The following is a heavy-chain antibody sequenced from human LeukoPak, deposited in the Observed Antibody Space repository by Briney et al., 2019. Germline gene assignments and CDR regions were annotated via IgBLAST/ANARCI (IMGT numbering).Heavy chain of an antibody. CDR1: GFTFSGYG. Sequence: GGSLRLSCAASGFTFSGYGMHWVRQAPGKGLDWVAVISSDGSKKYYADPVKGRFTISRDNSKDTLYLQMNSLRAEDTAVYYCAKDIRLKDIENWFDPWGQGTPVTVSS. J-gene: IGHJ5*02. CDR3: AKDIRLKDIENWFDP. D-gene: IGHD2-15*01. CDR2: ISSDGSKK. V-gene: IGHV3-30*18.